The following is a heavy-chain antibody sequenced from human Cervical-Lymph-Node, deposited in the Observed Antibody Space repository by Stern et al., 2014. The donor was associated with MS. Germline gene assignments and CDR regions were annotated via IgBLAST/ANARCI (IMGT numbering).Heavy chain of an antibody. V-gene: IGHV1-46*01. CDR3: ARAVGATDDWFDP. CDR2: INPSGGST. Sequence: VQLVESGAEVKKPGASGKVSCKASGYTFTSYYMHWVRQAPGQGLEWMGIINPSGGSTSYAQKFQGRVTMTRDTSTSTVYMELSSLRSEDTAVYYCARAVGATDDWFDPWGQGTLVTVSS. D-gene: IGHD1-26*01. J-gene: IGHJ5*02. CDR1: GYTFTSYY.